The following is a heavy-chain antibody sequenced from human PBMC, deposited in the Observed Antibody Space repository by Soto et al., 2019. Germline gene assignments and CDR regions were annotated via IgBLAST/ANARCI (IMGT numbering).Heavy chain of an antibody. D-gene: IGHD1-1*01. CDR3: ARGLGTTGTNY. V-gene: IGHV3-7*01. J-gene: IGHJ4*02. CDR1: GFALSSHW. CDR2: IKQDENEK. Sequence: GGSLRLSCAASGFALSSHWINWVRQAPGKGLEWVANIKQDENEKNYVDSVKGRFTVSTDNAKNSLYLQMNSLRAEDTAVYYCARGLGTTGTNYRGQGALVTVSS.